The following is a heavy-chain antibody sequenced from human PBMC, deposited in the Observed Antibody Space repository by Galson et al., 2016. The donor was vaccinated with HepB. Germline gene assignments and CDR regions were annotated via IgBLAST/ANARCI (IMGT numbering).Heavy chain of an antibody. CDR2: ISSSSSTI. CDR3: AITLFSSGSYWNFDY. V-gene: IGHV3-48*02. CDR1: GFTFSRYT. J-gene: IGHJ4*02. Sequence: SLRLSCAASGFTFSRYTMNWVRQAPGKGLEWVSYISSSSSTIYYADSVKGRFTISRDNAKNSLYLQVNSLRDEDTAVYYCAITLFSSGSYWNFDYWGQGTLVTVSS. D-gene: IGHD1-26*01.